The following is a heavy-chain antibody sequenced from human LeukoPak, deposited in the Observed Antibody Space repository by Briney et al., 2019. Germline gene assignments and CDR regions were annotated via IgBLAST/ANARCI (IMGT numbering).Heavy chain of an antibody. CDR2: IVVGSGNT. J-gene: IGHJ4*02. Sequence: GASVKVSCKASGFTFTSSAVQWVRQARGQRLEWIGWIVVGSGNTNYAQKFQERVTITRDMSTSTAYMELSSLRSEDTAVYYCAAGSEYDFWSGYTDYWGQGTLVTVSS. D-gene: IGHD3-3*01. CDR3: AAGSEYDFWSGYTDY. V-gene: IGHV1-58*01. CDR1: GFTFTSSA.